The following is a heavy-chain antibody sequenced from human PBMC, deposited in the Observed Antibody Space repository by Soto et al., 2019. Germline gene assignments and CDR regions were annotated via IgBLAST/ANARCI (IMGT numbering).Heavy chain of an antibody. CDR2: INHSGST. Sequence: SETLSLTCAVYGGSFSGYYWSWIRQPPGKGLEWIGEINHSGSTNYNPSLKSRVTISVDTSKNQFSLKLSSVTAADTAVYYCARGRSLWFGELLSYFDYWGQGTLVTVSS. CDR3: ARGRSLWFGELLSYFDY. CDR1: GGSFSGYY. D-gene: IGHD3-10*01. V-gene: IGHV4-34*01. J-gene: IGHJ4*02.